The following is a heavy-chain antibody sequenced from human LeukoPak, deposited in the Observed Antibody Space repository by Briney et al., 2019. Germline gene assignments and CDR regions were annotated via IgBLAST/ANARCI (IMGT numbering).Heavy chain of an antibody. CDR2: INPNSGGT. CDR1: GYTFTGYY. J-gene: IGHJ4*02. V-gene: IGHV1-2*02. Sequence: ASVKVSCKASGYTFTGYYMHSVRHAPGQGLEWMGWINPNSGGTSYAQKFQVRVTITRDTSISTAYMERSRVRSDDTAVYYCASLDYGGDYWGQGTLVTVSS. CDR3: ASLDYGGDY. D-gene: IGHD4-17*01.